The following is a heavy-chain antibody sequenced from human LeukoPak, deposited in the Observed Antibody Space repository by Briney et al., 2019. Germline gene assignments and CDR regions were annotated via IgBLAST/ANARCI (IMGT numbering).Heavy chain of an antibody. CDR2: IRSKTYGGTT. J-gene: IGHJ4*02. CDR1: GFTFGDYA. V-gene: IGHV3-49*04. CDR3: TRVGIAGRPGC. D-gene: IGHD6-6*01. Sequence: PGGSLRLSCAASGFTFGDYAMSWVRQAPGKGLEWAGLIRSKTYGGTTEYATSVKGRVTISRDDPKSIAYLQMNALKTEDTAVYYCTRVGIAGRPGCWGQGTLVTVSS.